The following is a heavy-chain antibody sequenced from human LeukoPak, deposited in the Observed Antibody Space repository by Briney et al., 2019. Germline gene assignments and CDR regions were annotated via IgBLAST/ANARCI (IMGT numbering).Heavy chain of an antibody. CDR1: GYTFTSYD. CDR3: ARVPYDSSGYYLADAFDI. D-gene: IGHD3-22*01. CDR2: MNPNSGNT. J-gene: IGHJ3*02. Sequence: GASVKVSCKASGYTFTSYDINWVRQAPGQGLEWMGWMNPNSGNTGYAQKFQGRVTMTRNTSISTAYMELSSLSSEDTAVYYCARVPYDSSGYYLADAFDIWGQGTMVTVSS. V-gene: IGHV1-8*01.